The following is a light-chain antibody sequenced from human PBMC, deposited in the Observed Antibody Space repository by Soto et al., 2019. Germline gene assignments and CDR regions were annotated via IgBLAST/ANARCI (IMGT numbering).Light chain of an antibody. V-gene: IGKV2-30*01. J-gene: IGKJ5*01. Sequence: DVVMTQSPLALPVTLGQPSSISCMSSQMLVYSDGNTYWNWFHQRPCQSPRRLIYKISNRDSGVPDRFSGSGSGTDFTLQISRVEAEDVGIYYCMQGTHWPLTFGQGTRLE. CDR2: KIS. CDR3: MQGTHWPLT. CDR1: QMLVYSDGNTY.